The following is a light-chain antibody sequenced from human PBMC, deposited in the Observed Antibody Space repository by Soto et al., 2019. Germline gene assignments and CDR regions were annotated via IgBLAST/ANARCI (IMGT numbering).Light chain of an antibody. CDR3: SSYTSSSTLE. CDR1: SSDVGSYNR. V-gene: IGLV2-18*02. CDR2: EVS. J-gene: IGLJ2*01. Sequence: QSVLTQPPSVSGSPGQSVTISCTGTSSDVGSYNRVSWYQQPPGTAPKLMVYEVSNRPSGVPDRFSGSKSGNTASLTISGLQAEDEADYYCSSYTSSSTLEFGEGTKLTVL.